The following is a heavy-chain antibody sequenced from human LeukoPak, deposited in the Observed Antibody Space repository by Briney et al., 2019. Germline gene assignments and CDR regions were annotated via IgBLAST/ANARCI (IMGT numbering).Heavy chain of an antibody. CDR2: IYFSGST. J-gene: IGHJ4*02. V-gene: IGHV4-59*08. CDR3: ARHKGSGSYPLDY. D-gene: IGHD1-26*01. CDR1: GGSISTYF. Sequence: SETLSLTCTVSGGSISTYFWSWIRQPPGKGLEWIGHIYFSGSTNYNPSLESRVTISVDTSKNQFSLTLSSVTAADTAVYYCARHKGSGSYPLDYWGQGILVTVSS.